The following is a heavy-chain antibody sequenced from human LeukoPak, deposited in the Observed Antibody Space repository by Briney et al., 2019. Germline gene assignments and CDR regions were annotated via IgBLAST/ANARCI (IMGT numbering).Heavy chain of an antibody. Sequence: SETLSLTCAVYGGSFRGYYWSWIRQPPGKGLEWIGEINHSGSTNYNPSLKSRVTISVDTSKNQFSLKLSSVTAADTAVYYCARGQRYSSSWYGTLGYWGQGTLVTVSS. D-gene: IGHD6-13*01. CDR1: GGSFRGYY. CDR2: INHSGST. V-gene: IGHV4-34*01. J-gene: IGHJ4*02. CDR3: ARGQRYSSSWYGTLGY.